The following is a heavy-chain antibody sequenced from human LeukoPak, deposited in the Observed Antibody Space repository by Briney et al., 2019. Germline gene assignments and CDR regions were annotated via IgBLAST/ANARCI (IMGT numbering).Heavy chain of an antibody. D-gene: IGHD6-13*01. CDR3: ARINSSRWYDF. CDR1: GYTFTGYY. Sequence: ASVKVSCKASGYTFTGYYMHWGRQAPGQGLEWMGWINPNIGDTNYAQKFQGRVTMTRDTSISTAYMELSRLRFDDTAVYYCARINSSRWYDFWGQGTLVTVSS. CDR2: INPNIGDT. V-gene: IGHV1-2*02. J-gene: IGHJ4*02.